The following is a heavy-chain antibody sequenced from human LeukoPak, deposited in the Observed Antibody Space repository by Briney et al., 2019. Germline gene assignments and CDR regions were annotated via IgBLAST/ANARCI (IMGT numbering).Heavy chain of an antibody. CDR2: ISISSGII. D-gene: IGHD2-21*02. Sequence: GGSLRLSCAASGFTFSTYSMNWVRQAPGKGLEWVSYISISSGIIYYADSVKGRFTISRDNAKNSLYLQMNSLRAEDTAVYYCAKGDAYCGGDCYPDWGQGTLVTVSS. J-gene: IGHJ4*02. CDR1: GFTFSTYS. V-gene: IGHV3-48*01. CDR3: AKGDAYCGGDCYPD.